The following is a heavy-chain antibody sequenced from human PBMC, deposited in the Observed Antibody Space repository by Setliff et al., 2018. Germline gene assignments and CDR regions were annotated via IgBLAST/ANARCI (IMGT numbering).Heavy chain of an antibody. V-gene: IGHV3-21*01. Sequence: GGSLRLSCAASGFTFSSYSMNWVRQAPGKGLEWVSSISSSSSYIYYADSVKGRFTISRDNAKNSLYLQMNSLGAEDTAVYYCARAPGGNRQFDYWGQGTLVTVSS. CDR1: GFTFSSYS. D-gene: IGHD1-26*01. J-gene: IGHJ4*02. CDR2: ISSSSSYI. CDR3: ARAPGGNRQFDY.